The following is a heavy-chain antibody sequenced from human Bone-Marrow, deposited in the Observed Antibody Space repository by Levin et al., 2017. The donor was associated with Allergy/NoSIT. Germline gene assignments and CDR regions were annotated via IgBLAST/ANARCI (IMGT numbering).Heavy chain of an antibody. D-gene: IGHD2/OR15-2a*01. Sequence: GESLKISCTTSGFPFKNYAIHWVRQAPGKGPEWVAHISYDGFNKRYSDSVKGRFTISRDNSKSTVYLQMDSLTTDDTALYSCAKEEVAFHLWGQGTMVVVSS. CDR2: ISYDGFNK. V-gene: IGHV3-30*18. CDR1: GFPFKNYA. CDR3: AKEEVAFHL. J-gene: IGHJ3*01.